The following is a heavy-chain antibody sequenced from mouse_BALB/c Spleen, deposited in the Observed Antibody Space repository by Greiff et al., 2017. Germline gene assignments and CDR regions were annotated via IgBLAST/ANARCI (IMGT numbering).Heavy chain of an antibody. D-gene: IGHD1-2*01. CDR2: ISDGGSYT. CDR1: GFTFSDYY. Sequence: EVMLVESGGGLVKPGGSLKLSCAASGFTFSDYYMYWVRQTPEKRLEWVATISDGGSYTYYPDSVKGRFTISRDNAKNNLYLQMSSLKSEDTAMYYCARVDTTATDYAMDYWGQGTSVTVSS. J-gene: IGHJ4*01. CDR3: ARVDTTATDYAMDY. V-gene: IGHV5-4*02.